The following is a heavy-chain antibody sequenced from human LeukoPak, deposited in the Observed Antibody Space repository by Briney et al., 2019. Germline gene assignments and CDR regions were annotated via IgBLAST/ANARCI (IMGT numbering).Heavy chain of an antibody. CDR1: GYTFTSYG. CDR2: ISTYNGNT. V-gene: IGHV1-18*04. Sequence: ASVKVSCKASGYTFTSYGFSWVRQAPGHGLEWMGWISTYNGNTNYAQKLQGRVTMTTDTSTSTAYMELRSLRSDDTAVYYCARVAGLRYFDWVDYWGQGTLVTVSS. D-gene: IGHD3-9*01. J-gene: IGHJ4*02. CDR3: ARVAGLRYFDWVDY.